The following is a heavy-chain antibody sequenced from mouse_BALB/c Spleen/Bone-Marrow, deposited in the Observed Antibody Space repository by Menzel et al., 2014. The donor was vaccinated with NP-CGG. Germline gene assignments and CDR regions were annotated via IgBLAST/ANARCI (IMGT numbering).Heavy chain of an antibody. V-gene: IGHV1S16*01. CDR3: TRGLRAWFAY. J-gene: IGHJ3*01. Sequence: VXXGXSVKLSCKASGYTFTSYYMYWVKQRPGQGLEWIGGINPSNGGTNFNEKFKSKATLTVDKSSSTAYMQLSSLTSEDSAVYYCTRGLRAWFAYWGQGTLVTVSA. CDR2: INPSNGGT. CDR1: GYTFTSYY. D-gene: IGHD3-1*01.